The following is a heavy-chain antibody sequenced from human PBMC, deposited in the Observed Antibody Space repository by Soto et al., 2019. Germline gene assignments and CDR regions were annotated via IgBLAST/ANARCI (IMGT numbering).Heavy chain of an antibody. D-gene: IGHD3-16*02. V-gene: IGHV4-31*03. CDR2: IYYSGST. CDR3: ARSDITITYVGVIVRRGVDV. J-gene: IGHJ6*02. Sequence: PSETLSLTCTVSGGSISSGGYYWSWIRQHPGKGLEWIGYIYYSGSTYYNPSLKSRVTISVDTSKNQFSLKLSSVTAADTAVYYCARSDITITYVGVIVRRGVDVWGQGTTVTVSS. CDR1: GGSISSGGYY.